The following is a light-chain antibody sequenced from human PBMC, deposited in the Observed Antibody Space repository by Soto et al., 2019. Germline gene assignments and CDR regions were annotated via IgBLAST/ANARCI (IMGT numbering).Light chain of an antibody. Sequence: LLAPYPDTLALSPVEITTLPWRASPSVRSERLAWYQQKRGQAPTLLIFDASSRASGTPERFSGSGSGTDFTLTISRLEPEDFAVYYCQEYDGAPPITFGLGTRLEIK. CDR3: QEYDGAPPIT. J-gene: IGKJ5*01. CDR1: PSVRSER. CDR2: DAS. V-gene: IGKV3-20*01.